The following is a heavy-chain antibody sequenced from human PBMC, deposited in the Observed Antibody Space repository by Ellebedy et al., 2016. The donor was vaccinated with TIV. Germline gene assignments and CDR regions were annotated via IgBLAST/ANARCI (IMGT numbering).Heavy chain of an antibody. Sequence: GESLKISCAAAGFTFDDYGMSWVRQAPGKGLEWVSGISWNGGSTGYADSVKGRFTISRDNAKSSLYLQMNSLRAEDTALYYCARRITAVAVHLYYFDFWGQGTLVTVSS. CDR2: ISWNGGST. V-gene: IGHV3-20*04. CDR3: ARRITAVAVHLYYFDF. CDR1: GFTFDDYG. D-gene: IGHD6-19*01. J-gene: IGHJ4*02.